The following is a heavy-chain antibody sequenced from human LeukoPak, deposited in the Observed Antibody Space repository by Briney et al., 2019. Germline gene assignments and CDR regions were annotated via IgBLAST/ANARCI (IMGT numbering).Heavy chain of an antibody. CDR2: INPNSGGT. V-gene: IGHV1-2*02. D-gene: IGHD5-18*01. CDR3: AFGIQLWLRGARGAFDI. CDR1: GYTFTVYY. J-gene: IGHJ3*02. Sequence: ASVKVSCTASGYTFTVYYMHWVRQAPGQGLEWMGWINPNSGGTNYAQKFQGRVTMTSDTSISTAYMELSRLRSDDTAVDYCAFGIQLWLRGARGAFDIWGQGTMVTVSS.